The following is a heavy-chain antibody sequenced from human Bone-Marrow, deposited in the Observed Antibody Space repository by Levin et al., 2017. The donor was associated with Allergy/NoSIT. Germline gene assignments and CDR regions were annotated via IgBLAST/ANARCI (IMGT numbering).Heavy chain of an antibody. CDR2: ISGYNGNT. J-gene: IGHJ4*02. D-gene: IGHD2-15*01. CDR3: ARHCSGGSCDDY. Sequence: GASVKVSCKASNYAFNTYGISWVRQAPGRGLEWMGWISGYNGNTKYAQNVQDRVTLTRDIATRTAYLELETLRSDDTGVYFCARHCSGGSCDDYWGQGTLVTVSS. V-gene: IGHV1-18*01. CDR1: NYAFNTYG.